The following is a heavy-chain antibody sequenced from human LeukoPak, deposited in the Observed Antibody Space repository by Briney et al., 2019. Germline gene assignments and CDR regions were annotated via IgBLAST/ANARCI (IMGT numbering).Heavy chain of an antibody. J-gene: IGHJ4*02. D-gene: IGHD5-12*01. CDR3: AREPGYDVENYFDY. CDR2: ISSSSSYI. V-gene: IGHV3-21*01. Sequence: GGSLRLSCAASGFTFSSYSMNWVRQAPGKGLEWVSSISSSSSYIYYADSVKGRFTISRDNAKNSLYLQMNSLRAEDTAVYYCAREPGYDVENYFDYWGQGTLVTVSS. CDR1: GFTFSSYS.